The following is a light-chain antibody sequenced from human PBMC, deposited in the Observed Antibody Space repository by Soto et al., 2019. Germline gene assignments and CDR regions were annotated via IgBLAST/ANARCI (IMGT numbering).Light chain of an antibody. Sequence: EIVMTQSPATLSVSPGERATLSCRASQSVSSNLAWYQQKPGQAPRLLIYRASITATGIPATFRGSGSGTEFTPTFSSLQSEDFAVYYCQQYDKWPPNYTFGQGTKLE. CDR3: QQYDKWPPNYT. J-gene: IGKJ2*01. V-gene: IGKV3-15*01. CDR1: QSVSSN. CDR2: RAS.